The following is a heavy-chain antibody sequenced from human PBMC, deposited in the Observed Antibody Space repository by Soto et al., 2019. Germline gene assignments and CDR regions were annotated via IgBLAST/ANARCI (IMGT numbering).Heavy chain of an antibody. CDR2: INQDGSKK. Sequence: GGSLRLSCAASGFTFSNYWMSWVRQAPGKGLEWVANINQDGSKKYYVDSVKGRLTISRDNAKNSLYLQMNSLRAEDTAVYYCARDSSFDHSSGYLDYWGQGTLVTVS. D-gene: IGHD3-22*01. CDR3: ARDSSFDHSSGYLDY. CDR1: GFTFSNYW. J-gene: IGHJ4*02. V-gene: IGHV3-7*01.